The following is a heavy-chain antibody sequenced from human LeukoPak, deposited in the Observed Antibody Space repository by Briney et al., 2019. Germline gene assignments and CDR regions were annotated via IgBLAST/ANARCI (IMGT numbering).Heavy chain of an antibody. CDR2: IYTSGST. Sequence: GSLRLSCAASGFTFSSYAMHWIRQPAGKGLEWIGRIYTSGSTNYNPSLKSRVTISVDTSKNQFSLKLSSVTAADTAVYYCARELFPNSSSYYYYYYGMDVWGQGTTVTVSS. J-gene: IGHJ6*02. D-gene: IGHD6-13*01. CDR1: GFTFSSYA. CDR3: ARELFPNSSSYYYYYYGMDV. V-gene: IGHV4-4*07.